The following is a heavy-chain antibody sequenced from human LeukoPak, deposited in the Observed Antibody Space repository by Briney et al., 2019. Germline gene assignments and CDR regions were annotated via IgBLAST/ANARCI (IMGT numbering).Heavy chain of an antibody. D-gene: IGHD1-1*01. J-gene: IGHJ4*02. V-gene: IGHV4-59*01. Sequence: SETLSLTCTVSGAYFTNYYWSFIRQPPGKGLEWIGFSSYNGNTNYNPSLKSRVTISLDMSKNQFSLRLNSVTAADTAVYYCARVAVTSYNPYTNFDYWGQGTLVTVSS. CDR1: GAYFTNYY. CDR2: SSYNGNT. CDR3: ARVAVTSYNPYTNFDY.